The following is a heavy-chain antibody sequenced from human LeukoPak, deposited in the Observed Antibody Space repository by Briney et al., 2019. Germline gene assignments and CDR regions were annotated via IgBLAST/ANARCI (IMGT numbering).Heavy chain of an antibody. CDR1: GFTFNNYA. CDR2: ISGSGGTT. J-gene: IGHJ4*02. CDR3: AKGHRAAAGTSYFDC. D-gene: IGHD6-13*01. V-gene: IGHV3-23*01. Sequence: PGGSLRLSCAASGFTFNNYAMTWVRQAPGKGLEWVSGISGSGGTTYYADSVKGRFTISRDNSKNTLYLQMNSPRVEDTAVYYCAKGHRAAAGTSYFDCWGQGTLVTVSS.